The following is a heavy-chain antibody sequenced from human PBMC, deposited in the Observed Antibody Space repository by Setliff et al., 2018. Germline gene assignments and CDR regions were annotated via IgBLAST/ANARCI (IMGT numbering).Heavy chain of an antibody. CDR1: GESSSGHY. J-gene: IGHJ4*02. Sequence: SQTLSLTCALYGESSSGHYWSWIRQPPGKGLEWIGEINHSGRTTYNPSLKSRVTISVDTSKNQFSRKLSSVAAADTAVYYCARGFDVCGGGACYTDGPYYFDYWGLGTLVTVSS. CDR2: INHSGRT. V-gene: IGHV4-34*01. CDR3: ARGFDVCGGGACYTDGPYYFDY. D-gene: IGHD2-21*02.